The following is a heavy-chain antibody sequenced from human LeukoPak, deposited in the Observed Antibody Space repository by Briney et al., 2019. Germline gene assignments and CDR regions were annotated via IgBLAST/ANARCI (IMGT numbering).Heavy chain of an antibody. CDR2: ISSDGSST. D-gene: IGHD4-23*01. V-gene: IGHV3-74*01. J-gene: IGHJ5*02. CDR3: TRVPVGSNGWFDP. CDR1: GFTLSSYW. Sequence: GGSPRLSCAASGFTLSSYWMHWVRQAPGKGLVWVSRISSDGSSTSYADSVKGRFTISRDNAMNTAYLQMNSLRVEDTAVYYCTRVPVGSNGWFDPWGQGTLVTVSS.